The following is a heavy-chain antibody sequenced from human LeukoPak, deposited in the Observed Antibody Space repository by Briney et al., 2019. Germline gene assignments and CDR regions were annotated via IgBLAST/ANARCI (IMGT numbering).Heavy chain of an antibody. J-gene: IGHJ6*02. D-gene: IGHD3-10*01. V-gene: IGHV3-49*03. CDR2: IRSKAYGGTT. CDR1: GFTFGDYA. CDR3: TRVTGLVPMVRGVDYYYGMDV. Sequence: GGSLRLSCTASGFTFGDYAMSWFRQAPGKGLEWVGFIRSKAYGGTTEYAASVKGRFTISRDDSKSIAYLQMNSLKTEDTAVYYCTRVTGLVPMVRGVDYYYGMDVWGQGTTVTVSS.